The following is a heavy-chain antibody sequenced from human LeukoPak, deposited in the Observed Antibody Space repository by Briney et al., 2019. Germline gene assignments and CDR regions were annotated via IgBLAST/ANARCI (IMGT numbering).Heavy chain of an antibody. V-gene: IGHV3-30*02. Sequence: GGSLRLSCAASGFTFSSYGMHWVRQAPGKGLEWVAFIRYDGSNKYYADSVKGRFTISRDNSKNTLYLQMNSLRAEDTAVHYCAKESFMMRVPGLDYWGQGTLVTVSS. CDR2: IRYDGSNK. D-gene: IGHD3-16*01. J-gene: IGHJ4*02. CDR3: AKESFMMRVPGLDY. CDR1: GFTFSSYG.